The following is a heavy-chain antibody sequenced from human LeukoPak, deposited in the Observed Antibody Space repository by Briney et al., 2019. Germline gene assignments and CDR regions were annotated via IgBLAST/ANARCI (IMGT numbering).Heavy chain of an antibody. Sequence: GGSLRLSCAASGLIFSNYGMHWVRQAPGKGLEWVSSISSSSSYIYYADSVKGRFTISRDNAKNSLYLQMNSLRAEDTAVYYCARDVWFGEYNWFDPWGQGTLVTVSS. D-gene: IGHD3-10*01. CDR1: GLIFSNYG. V-gene: IGHV3-21*01. CDR2: ISSSSSYI. CDR3: ARDVWFGEYNWFDP. J-gene: IGHJ5*02.